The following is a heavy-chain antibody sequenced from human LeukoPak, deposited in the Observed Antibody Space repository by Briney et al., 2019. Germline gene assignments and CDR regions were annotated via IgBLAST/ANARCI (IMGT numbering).Heavy chain of an antibody. CDR3: ARVPLHDSSGHYYPH. J-gene: IGHJ1*01. V-gene: IGHV1-3*01. Sequence: ASVNVSFKTSGYTFTNYGMHWVRQAPGQRLEWMGWINGGNGNAKYSQNFQGRVTIIRDTSASTAYMELSSLRSEDTAVYYCARVPLHDSSGHYYPHWGQGTLVTVSS. CDR1: GYTFTNYG. CDR2: INGGNGNA. D-gene: IGHD3-22*01.